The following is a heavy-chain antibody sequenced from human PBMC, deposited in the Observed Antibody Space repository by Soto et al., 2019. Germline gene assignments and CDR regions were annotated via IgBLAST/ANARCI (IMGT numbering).Heavy chain of an antibody. Sequence: GWSLRLSCAASGFTFSDYYMNLIRQAPGKGLEWISYISGGGGSTIYYTESVKGRFTISRDNAKKSVYLQMNSLRAEDTAVYYCARARGYYDSSGYVIWCRGSTVTVSS. CDR1: GFTFSDYY. J-gene: IGHJ6*03. D-gene: IGHD3-22*01. CDR2: ISGGGGSTI. V-gene: IGHV3-11*01. CDR3: ARARGYYDSSGYVI.